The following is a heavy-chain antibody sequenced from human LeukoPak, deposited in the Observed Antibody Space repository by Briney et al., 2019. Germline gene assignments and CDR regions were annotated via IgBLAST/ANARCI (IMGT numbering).Heavy chain of an antibody. CDR2: INPSGGST. Sequence: GASVKVSCKASGYTFTSYYMHWVRQAPGQGLEWMGIINPSGGSTSYAQKFQGRVTMTSDMSTSTVYMELSSLRSEDTAVYYCARVTMVRRPTYHKNYYMDVWGKGTTVTISS. CDR3: ARVTMVRRPTYHKNYYMDV. V-gene: IGHV1-46*01. D-gene: IGHD3-10*01. J-gene: IGHJ6*03. CDR1: GYTFTSYY.